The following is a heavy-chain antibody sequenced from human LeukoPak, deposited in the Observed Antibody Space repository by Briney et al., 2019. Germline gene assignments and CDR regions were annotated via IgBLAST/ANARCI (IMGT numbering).Heavy chain of an antibody. V-gene: IGHV5-51*01. J-gene: IGHJ4*02. CDR1: GYSFTSYW. CDR2: IYPGDSDT. CDR3: ARYVKGPRTFGVDYFDY. Sequence: PGESLKISCKGSGYSFTSYWIGWVRQMPGKGLEWMGIIYPGDSDTRYSPSFQGQVTIPADKSISTAYLQWSSLKASDTAMYYCARYVKGPRTFGVDYFDYWGQGTLVTVSS. D-gene: IGHD3-3*01.